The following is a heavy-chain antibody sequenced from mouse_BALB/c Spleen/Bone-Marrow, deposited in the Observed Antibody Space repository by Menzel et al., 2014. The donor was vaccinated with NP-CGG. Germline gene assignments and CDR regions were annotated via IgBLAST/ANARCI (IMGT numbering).Heavy chain of an antibody. V-gene: IGHV1S56*01. CDR2: IYPGNVNT. CDR3: ARGGMITETYAMGY. CDR1: GYSFTSYY. D-gene: IGHD2-4*01. Sequence: VQLQQSGPELVKPGASVRISCKASGYSFTSYYIHWVKQRPGQGLEWIGWIYPGNVNTKYNEKFKGKATLTADKSSSTAYMQLSSLTSEDSAVYFCARGGMITETYAMGYWGQGPSVTVSS. J-gene: IGHJ4*01.